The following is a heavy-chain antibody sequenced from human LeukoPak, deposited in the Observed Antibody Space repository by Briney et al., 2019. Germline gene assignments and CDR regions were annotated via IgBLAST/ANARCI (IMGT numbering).Heavy chain of an antibody. CDR1: GVTFSSYA. CDR2: ISGSGGST. V-gene: IGHV3-23*01. J-gene: IGHJ4*02. CDR3: AKLDDSSGYYYD. D-gene: IGHD3-22*01. Sequence: GGSLRLSCAASGVTFSSYAMTCVRQAPGKGLEWVSTISGSGGSTYYADSVKGRFTISRDNSKNTLYLQMNSLRAEDTAVYYCAKLDDSSGYYYDWGRGTLVTVSS.